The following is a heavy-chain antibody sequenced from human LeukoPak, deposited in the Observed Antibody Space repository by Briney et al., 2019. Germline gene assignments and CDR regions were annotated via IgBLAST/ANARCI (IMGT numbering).Heavy chain of an antibody. Sequence: GGSLRLSCAASGFTFSSYAMHWVRQAPGKGLEYVSAISSNGGSTYYANSVKGRFTISRDNSKNTLYLQMGSLRAEDMAVYYCARNYDFWTDFDYWGQGTLVTVSS. J-gene: IGHJ4*02. CDR3: ARNYDFWTDFDY. V-gene: IGHV3-64*01. CDR2: ISSNGGST. D-gene: IGHD3-3*01. CDR1: GFTFSSYA.